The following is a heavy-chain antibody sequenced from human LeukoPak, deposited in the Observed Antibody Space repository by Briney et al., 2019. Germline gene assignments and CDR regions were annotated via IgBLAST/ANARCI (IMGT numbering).Heavy chain of an antibody. V-gene: IGHV4-34*01. J-gene: IGHJ6*03. CDR1: GGSFSGYY. Sequence: SETLSLTCAVYGGSFSGYYWSWIRQPPGKGLEWIGGINHSGSTNYNPSLKSRVTISVDTSKNQFSLKLSSVTAADTAVYYCARHGYCSGGSCNHYYYYYMDVWGKGTTVTISS. D-gene: IGHD2-15*01. CDR2: INHSGST. CDR3: ARHGYCSGGSCNHYYYYYMDV.